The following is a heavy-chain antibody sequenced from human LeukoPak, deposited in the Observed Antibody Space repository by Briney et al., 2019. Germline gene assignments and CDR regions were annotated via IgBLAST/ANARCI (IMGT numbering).Heavy chain of an antibody. J-gene: IGHJ4*02. CDR2: IYYSGST. CDR3: ASSPRMATSHFGY. Sequence: SETLSLTCTVSGGSISSGNYYWGWIRQPPGKGLEWIGNIYYSGSTYCNPSLKSRVTISVDTSKNQFSLKLSSVTAADTAVYFCASSPRMATSHFGYWGQGTLVTVSS. V-gene: IGHV4-39*01. D-gene: IGHD5-24*01. CDR1: GGSISSGNYY.